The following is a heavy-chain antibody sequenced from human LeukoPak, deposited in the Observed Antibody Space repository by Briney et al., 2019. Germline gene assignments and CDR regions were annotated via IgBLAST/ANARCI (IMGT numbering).Heavy chain of an antibody. D-gene: IGHD1-20*01. Sequence: PSETLPLTCAVYGGSFSGYYWSWIRQPPGKGLEWIGEINHSGSTNYNPSLKSRVTISVDTSKNQFSLKLSSVTAADTAVYYCARDMYNWNRFDYWGQGTPVTVSS. CDR1: GGSFSGYY. CDR3: ARDMYNWNRFDY. CDR2: INHSGST. V-gene: IGHV4-34*01. J-gene: IGHJ4*02.